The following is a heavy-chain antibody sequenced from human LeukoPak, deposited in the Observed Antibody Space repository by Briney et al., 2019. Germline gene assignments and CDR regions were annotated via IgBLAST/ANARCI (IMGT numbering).Heavy chain of an antibody. CDR1: GFTFSTYW. D-gene: IGHD1-26*01. J-gene: IGHJ4*02. CDR3: GRVRPGDADY. CDR2: ISSDGSGK. Sequence: GGSLRLSCAASGFTFSTYWMTWVRQAPGKGLEWVASISSDGSGKYYMDSVKGRFTTSRDNAKNSLFLQMNSLRAEDTAVHYCGRVRPGDADYWGQGTLVTVSS. V-gene: IGHV3-7*01.